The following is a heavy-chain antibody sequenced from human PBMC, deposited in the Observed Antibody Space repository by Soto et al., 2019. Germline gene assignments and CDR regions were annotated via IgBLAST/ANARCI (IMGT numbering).Heavy chain of an antibody. V-gene: IGHV1-3*01. CDR1: GYTFTSYA. CDR3: TIGSWSGEVFDI. D-gene: IGHD2-21*01. J-gene: IGHJ3*02. CDR2: INAGNGNT. Sequence: GASVKVSCKASGYTFTSYAMHWVRQAPGQRLEWMGWINAGNGNTKYSQKFQGRVTITRDTSASTAYMELSSLRSEDTAVYFCTIGSWSGEVFDIWGQGTMVTVSS.